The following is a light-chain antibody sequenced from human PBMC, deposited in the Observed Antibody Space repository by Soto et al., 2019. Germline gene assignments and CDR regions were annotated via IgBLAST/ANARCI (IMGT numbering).Light chain of an antibody. V-gene: IGKV3-15*01. J-gene: IGKJ4*01. Sequence: EILVTQSPATLSVSPGGRATLSCRANQSVSSKLAWYQQKPGQPPRLLIYGASTRAAGAPARFSGSGSGTEFTLTISSLQSEDFAVYYCQQYNDWLGTFGGGPKVEIK. CDR2: GAS. CDR3: QQYNDWLGT. CDR1: QSVSSK.